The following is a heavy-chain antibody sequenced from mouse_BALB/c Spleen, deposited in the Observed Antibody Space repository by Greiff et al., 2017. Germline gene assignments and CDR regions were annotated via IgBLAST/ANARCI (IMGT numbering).Heavy chain of an antibody. CDR2: ILPGSGST. J-gene: IGHJ3*01. Sequence: QVQLKESGAELMKPGASVKISCKATGYTFSSYWIEWVKQRPGHGLEWIGEILPGSGSTNYNEKFKGQATFTADTSSHTAYMQLSSLTSEDSAVYYCARRNYYDPLAYWGQGTLVTVAA. CDR3: ARRNYYDPLAY. D-gene: IGHD2-4*01. V-gene: IGHV1-9*01. CDR1: GYTFSSYW.